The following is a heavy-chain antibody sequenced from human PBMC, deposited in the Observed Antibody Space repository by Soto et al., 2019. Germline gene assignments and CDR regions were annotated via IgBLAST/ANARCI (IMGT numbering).Heavy chain of an antibody. V-gene: IGHV2-5*02. Sequence: QITLKESGPTLVIPTQTRTLTSTCSGFSLTTSGVGVGWIRQPPGKALEWLAVSYWDDSEHYSPSLRKRLTITKDTSKNRVGLTMTNMDPVDTATYYCAHKGGGDYILDYWGQGTLVTVSS. CDR2: SYWDDSE. J-gene: IGHJ4*02. CDR1: GFSLTTSGVG. CDR3: AHKGGGDYILDY. D-gene: IGHD4-17*01.